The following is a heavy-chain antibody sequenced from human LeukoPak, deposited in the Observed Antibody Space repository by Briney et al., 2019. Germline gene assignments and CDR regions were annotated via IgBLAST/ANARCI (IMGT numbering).Heavy chain of an antibody. CDR1: GGSISSSSYY. Sequence: PSETLSLTCTVSGGSISSSSYYWGWIRQPPGKGLEWIGSIYYSGSTYYNPSLKSRVTISVDTSKNQFSLKLSSVTAADTAVYYCARDHIVVVPAAMSGFDPWGQGTLVTVSS. CDR2: IYYSGST. J-gene: IGHJ5*02. D-gene: IGHD2-2*01. V-gene: IGHV4-39*07. CDR3: ARDHIVVVPAAMSGFDP.